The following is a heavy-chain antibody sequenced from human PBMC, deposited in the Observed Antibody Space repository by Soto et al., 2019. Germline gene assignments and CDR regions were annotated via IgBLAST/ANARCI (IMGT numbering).Heavy chain of an antibody. V-gene: IGHV3-66*01. J-gene: IGHJ4*02. CDR1: GFTVSSNY. Sequence: EVQLVESGGGLVQPGGSLRLSCTASGFTVSSNYMTWVRQAPEKGLEWVSCIYGDGSAYYADSVKGKFTISRDNSENTLYLQMNSLRAEDTAVYYCAVEQTGLSYWGQGTLVTVSS. CDR3: AVEQTGLSY. CDR2: IYGDGSA. D-gene: IGHD3-16*01.